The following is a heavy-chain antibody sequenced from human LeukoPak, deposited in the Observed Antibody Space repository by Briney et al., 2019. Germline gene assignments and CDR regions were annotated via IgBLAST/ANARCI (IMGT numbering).Heavy chain of an antibody. D-gene: IGHD3-10*02. J-gene: IGHJ6*04. Sequence: PGGSLRLSCEASGFSFSAYAMTWVRQAPGQGLEWVSSIGSDNKPDYSESVQCRFAISRDNSKSMLFLQLNCLRAADTALYYCARGLHYYVAMYVCGEGTTVTVSS. CDR1: GFSFSAYA. V-gene: IGHV3-23*05. CDR3: ARGLHYYVAMYV. CDR2: IGSDNKP.